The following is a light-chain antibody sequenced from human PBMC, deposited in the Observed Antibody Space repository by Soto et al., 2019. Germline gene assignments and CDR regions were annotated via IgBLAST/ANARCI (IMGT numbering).Light chain of an antibody. Sequence: EIVLTQSPGTLSVSPGERATLSCRASQTISSDYLAWYQQKPGQAPSLLIYGTSGRATGIPDRFSGSGSGTDFTLTISRLEPEDSAIYYCQQYGSWTFGQGTKVEIK. CDR2: GTS. CDR1: QTISSDY. CDR3: QQYGSWT. V-gene: IGKV3-20*01. J-gene: IGKJ1*01.